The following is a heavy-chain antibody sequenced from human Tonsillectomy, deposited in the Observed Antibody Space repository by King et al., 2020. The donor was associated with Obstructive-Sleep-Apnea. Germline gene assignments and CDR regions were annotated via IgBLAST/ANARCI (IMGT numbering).Heavy chain of an antibody. D-gene: IGHD6-13*01. J-gene: IGHJ4*02. V-gene: IGHV3-23*04. Sequence: VQLVESGGGLVQPGGSLRLSCAASGFTFSSYAMSWVRQAPGKGLEWGSAISGSGGSTDYADTVKGRFTISRDNSKNTLYLQMNSLRAEDTAVYYCAKDSPYSSSPMTIDYWGQGTLVTVSS. CDR2: ISGSGGST. CDR3: AKDSPYSSSPMTIDY. CDR1: GFTFSSYA.